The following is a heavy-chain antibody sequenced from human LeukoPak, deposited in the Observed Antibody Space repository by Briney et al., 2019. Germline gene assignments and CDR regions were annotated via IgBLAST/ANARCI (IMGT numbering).Heavy chain of an antibody. J-gene: IGHJ6*03. D-gene: IGHD6-13*01. Sequence: GGVLRLFWGTSEFTFVRYSINWGRQAPGEGLEWGSYISSSSFKIGYADSVKGRFSISRDNSKNSLNLQMDSLRVEDTAVYYCVRDPSYGSSWYYYLDVWGKGTTVTVSS. CDR3: VRDPSYGSSWYYYLDV. CDR1: EFTFVRYS. V-gene: IGHV3-48*04. CDR2: ISSSSFKI.